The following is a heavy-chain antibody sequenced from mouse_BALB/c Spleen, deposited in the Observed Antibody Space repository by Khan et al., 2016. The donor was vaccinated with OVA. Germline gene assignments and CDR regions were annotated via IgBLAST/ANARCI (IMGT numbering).Heavy chain of an antibody. Sequence: EVQVVESGGDLVKPGGSLKLSCVASGFTFSTYGMSWVRQTPDKRLEWVATISTGGSYTYYPDSVKGRFTISRDNAKNTLYLQMSSLKSEDTAMFYCARLAYYYDSEGFAYWGQGTLVTVSA. D-gene: IGHD1-1*01. CDR1: GFTFSTYG. V-gene: IGHV5-6*01. CDR3: ARLAYYYDSEGFAY. J-gene: IGHJ3*01. CDR2: ISTGGSYT.